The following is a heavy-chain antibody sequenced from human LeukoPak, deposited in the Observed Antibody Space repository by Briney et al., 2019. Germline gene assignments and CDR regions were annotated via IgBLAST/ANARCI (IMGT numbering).Heavy chain of an antibody. Sequence: GGSLRLSCAASGFTFSSYGMHWVRQAPGKGLEWVAFIRYDGSNKYYADSVKGRFTISRNNSKNTLYLQLNSLRAEDTAVYYCAKEISVAVGNYMDVWGKGTTVTVSS. CDR1: GFTFSSYG. CDR3: AKEISVAVGNYMDV. V-gene: IGHV3-30*02. CDR2: IRYDGSNK. J-gene: IGHJ6*03. D-gene: IGHD2-2*01.